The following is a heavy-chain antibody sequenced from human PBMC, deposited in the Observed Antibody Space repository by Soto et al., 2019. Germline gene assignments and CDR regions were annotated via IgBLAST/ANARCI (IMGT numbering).Heavy chain of an antibody. J-gene: IGHJ3*01. CDR2: ISGSGGST. Sequence: EVQLLESGGGLVQPGGSLRLSCAASGFTFSSYAMSWVRQAPGKGLEWVSAISGSGGSTYYADSVKGRFTISRDNSKXXXXXXXXXXXXXXXXXXXXXXXXXXXXXXXXLXXLAGAF. D-gene: IGHD3-9*01. V-gene: IGHV3-23*01. CDR3: XXXXXXXXXXXXLXXLAGAF. CDR1: GFTFSSYA.